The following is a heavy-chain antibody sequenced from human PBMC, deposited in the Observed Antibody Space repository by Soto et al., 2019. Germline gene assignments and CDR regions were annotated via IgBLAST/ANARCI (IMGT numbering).Heavy chain of an antibody. CDR2: ISYDGSNK. CDR3: AKPEAYSSSWTYDY. Sequence: QVQLVESGGGVVQPGRSLRLSCAASGFTFSSYGMHWVRQAPGKGLEWVAVISYDGSNKYYADSVKGRFTISRDNSKNTLYLQMNSLRAEDTAVYYCAKPEAYSSSWTYDYWGQGTLVTVSS. D-gene: IGHD6-13*01. V-gene: IGHV3-30*18. CDR1: GFTFSSYG. J-gene: IGHJ4*02.